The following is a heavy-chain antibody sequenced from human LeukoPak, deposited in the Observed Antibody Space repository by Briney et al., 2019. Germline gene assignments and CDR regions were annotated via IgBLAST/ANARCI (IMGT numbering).Heavy chain of an antibody. CDR2: ISGSRTTI. CDR1: GVTFSSYE. Sequence: GWSLRLSCAASGVTFSSYEMNWVRQAPRKGLEWVSYISGSRTTIHYADSVKGRFTISRDNAKNSLYLQMNSLRAEDTVVYYWARDGRVTVVATRYGYWGQGTLVTVSS. J-gene: IGHJ4*02. CDR3: ARDGRVTVVATRYGY. V-gene: IGHV3-48*03. D-gene: IGHD2-15*01.